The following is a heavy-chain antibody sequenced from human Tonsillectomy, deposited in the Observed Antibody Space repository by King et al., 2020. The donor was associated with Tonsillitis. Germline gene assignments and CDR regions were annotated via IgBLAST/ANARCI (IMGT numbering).Heavy chain of an antibody. CDR1: GFTFGDYA. CDR3: AKGLGWGGYFEY. V-gene: IGHV3-9*01. D-gene: IGHD3-16*01. CDR2: ISWDSDKI. J-gene: IGHJ4*02. Sequence: VQLVESGGGLVQPGRSLRLSCAASGFTFGDYAMHWVRQAPGKGLEGVSGISWDSDKIAYADSVKGRFTISRDETKNALYLQMNSLRPEDTALYFCAKGLGWGGYFEYWGQGTLGTVSS.